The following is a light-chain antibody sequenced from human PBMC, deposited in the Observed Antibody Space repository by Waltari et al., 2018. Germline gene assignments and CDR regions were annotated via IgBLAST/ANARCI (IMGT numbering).Light chain of an antibody. CDR2: EVN. CDR1: NRDIGTFNH. J-gene: IGLJ2*01. V-gene: IGLV2-8*01. Sequence: QSALTQPPSASGSPGPSVTISCSGPNRDIGTFNHVPWFQQHPGRAPKLLIYEVNKRPSGFPDRFSGSKSDNRASLTVSGLQADDEAVYHCSSYAGSNTLVFGGGTRLTVL. CDR3: SSYAGSNTLV.